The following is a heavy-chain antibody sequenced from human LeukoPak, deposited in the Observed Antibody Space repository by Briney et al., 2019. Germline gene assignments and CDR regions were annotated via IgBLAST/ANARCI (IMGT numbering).Heavy chain of an antibody. D-gene: IGHD4-17*01. CDR3: ARDSTVTTSYFDY. J-gene: IGHJ4*02. CDR1: GFTFSSYS. CDR2: IWYDGSNK. Sequence: GGSLRLSCAASGFTFSSYSMNWVRQAPGKGLEWVVVIWYDGSNKYYADSVKGRFTISRDNSKNTLYLQMNSLRAEDTAVYYCARDSTVTTSYFDYWGQGTLVTVSS. V-gene: IGHV3-33*08.